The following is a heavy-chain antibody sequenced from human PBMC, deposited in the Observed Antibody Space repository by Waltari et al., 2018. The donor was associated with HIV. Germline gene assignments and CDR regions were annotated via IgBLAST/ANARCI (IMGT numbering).Heavy chain of an antibody. J-gene: IGHJ5*02. CDR3: ARQSVDWFDP. CDR2: INHSGST. Sequence: QVQLQQWGAGLLKPSETLSLTCAVYGGSFSGYYWSWIRQPPGKGLEWIGEINHSGSTNYNPSLKSRVTISVDTSKNQFSLKLSSVTAADTAVYYCARQSVDWFDPWGQGTLVTVSS. CDR1: GGSFSGYY. V-gene: IGHV4-34*01.